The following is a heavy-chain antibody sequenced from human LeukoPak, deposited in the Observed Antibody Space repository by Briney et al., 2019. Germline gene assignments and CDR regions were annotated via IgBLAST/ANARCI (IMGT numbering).Heavy chain of an antibody. D-gene: IGHD1/OR15-1a*01. CDR1: GYTFTTYG. V-gene: IGHV1-18*01. CDR2: ISAYNGYT. J-gene: IGHJ4*02. Sequence: ASVKVSCKTSGYTFTTYGINWVRQAPGQGLEWMGRISAYNGYTNYGQKLQGRVTMTTDTSTNTAYMELRSLRSDDTAVYYCARVGTGTRSFDSWGQGTLVTVSS. CDR3: ARVGTGTRSFDS.